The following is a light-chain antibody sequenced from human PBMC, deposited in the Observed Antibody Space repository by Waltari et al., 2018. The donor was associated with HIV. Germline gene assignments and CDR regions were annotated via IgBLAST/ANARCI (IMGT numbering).Light chain of an antibody. CDR2: QDS. V-gene: IGLV3-1*01. Sequence: SYELTQPPSVSVSPGQTASITPSGDTLGDHYASWYQQKPGQSPVLVIYQDSKRPSGIPERFSGSNSGNTATLTISGTQAMDEADYYCQAWDSSTVVFGGGTKLTVL. CDR3: QAWDSSTVV. CDR1: TLGDHY. J-gene: IGLJ2*01.